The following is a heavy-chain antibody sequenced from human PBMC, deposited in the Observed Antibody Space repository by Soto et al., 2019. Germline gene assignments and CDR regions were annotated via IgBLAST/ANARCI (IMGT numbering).Heavy chain of an antibody. CDR3: AREECSGGSCYWHYFDY. Sequence: QVQLVESGGGVVQPGRSLRLSCAASGFTFSSYAMHWVRQAPGKGLEWVAVISYDGSNKYYADSVKGRFTISRDNPKNTLYLQMNSLRAEDTAVYYCAREECSGGSCYWHYFDYWGQGTLVTVSS. CDR2: ISYDGSNK. CDR1: GFTFSSYA. V-gene: IGHV3-30-3*01. D-gene: IGHD2-15*01. J-gene: IGHJ4*02.